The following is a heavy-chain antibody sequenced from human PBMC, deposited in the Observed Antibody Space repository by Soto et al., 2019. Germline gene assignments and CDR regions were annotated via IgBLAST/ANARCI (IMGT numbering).Heavy chain of an antibody. Sequence: ETLSLTCAVSGYSISSGYYWGWIRQPPGKGLEWIGSIYHSGSTYYNPSLKSRVTISVDTSKNQFSLKLSSVTAADTAVYYCARATTAPRENSYLVPPAGWFDPWGQGTLVTVSS. J-gene: IGHJ5*02. D-gene: IGHD2-2*01. CDR2: IYHSGST. CDR1: GYSISSGYY. CDR3: ARATTAPRENSYLVPPAGWFDP. V-gene: IGHV4-38-2*01.